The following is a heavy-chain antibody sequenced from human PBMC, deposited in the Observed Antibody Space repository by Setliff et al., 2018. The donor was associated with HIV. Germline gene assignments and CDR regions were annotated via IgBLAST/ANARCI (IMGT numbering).Heavy chain of an antibody. V-gene: IGHV1-46*01. CDR2: IDPSGESI. CDR3: VSPTRVSQAFDI. CDR1: GDSLSSQY. J-gene: IGHJ3*02. Sequence: ASVKVSCKASGDSLSSQYFHWVRQAPGQGPEWMGIIDPSGESINYTQRFQGRVTMTRDTSTNTVYMELSSLTSGDTAMYYCVSPTRVSQAFDIWGQGTMVTVSS.